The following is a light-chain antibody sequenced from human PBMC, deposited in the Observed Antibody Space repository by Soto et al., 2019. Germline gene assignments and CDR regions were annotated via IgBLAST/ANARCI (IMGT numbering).Light chain of an antibody. CDR2: AAS. CDR3: QRANSFWFT. CDR1: QGISSW. J-gene: IGKJ4*01. V-gene: IGKV1-12*01. Sequence: DIQTTQPPSSVSASVEDRVTSTRRPGQGISSWLGWYQQEPGKAPMLLMYAASSLQSGVPSMFSGGGSGTDFTLTFCSLQPEDFASLDCQRANSFWFTVGGGTEVDIK.